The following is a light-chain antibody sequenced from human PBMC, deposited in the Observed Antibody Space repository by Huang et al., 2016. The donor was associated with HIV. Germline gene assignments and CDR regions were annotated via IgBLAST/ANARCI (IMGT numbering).Light chain of an antibody. Sequence: VVMTQSPLSLPVTLGQPASISCRSSQSLAYSDGNTYLNWFQQRPGQSPRRLIYKVSNRDSGVPDRFSGSGSGTDFTLKISRVEAEDVGVYYCMQATSWPATFGQGTKLEIK. CDR2: KVS. CDR3: MQATSWPAT. V-gene: IGKV2-30*01. J-gene: IGKJ2*01. CDR1: QSLAYSDGNTY.